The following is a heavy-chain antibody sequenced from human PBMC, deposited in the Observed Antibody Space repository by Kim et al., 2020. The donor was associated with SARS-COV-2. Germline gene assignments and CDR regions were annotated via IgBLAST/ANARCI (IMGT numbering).Heavy chain of an antibody. V-gene: IGHV1-69*13. Sequence: SVKVSCKASGGTFSSYAISWVRQAPGQGLEWMGGIIPIFGTANYAQKFQGRVTITADESTSTAYMELSSLRSEDTAVYYCARASIVGATTVYYYGMDVWGQGTTVTVSS. J-gene: IGHJ6*02. CDR3: ARASIVGATTVYYYGMDV. CDR1: GGTFSSYA. D-gene: IGHD1-26*01. CDR2: IIPIFGTA.